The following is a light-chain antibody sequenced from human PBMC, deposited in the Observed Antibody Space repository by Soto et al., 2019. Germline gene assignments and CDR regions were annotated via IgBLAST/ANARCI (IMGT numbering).Light chain of an antibody. J-gene: IGKJ1*01. CDR3: QQYDSPPRT. CDR2: GAS. CDR1: QSISSTY. Sequence: EIVLTQSPGTLSLSPGKRVTLSCRASQSISSTYLAWYQQKPGQAPRLLIYGASSRATGIPDRFIGSGSGTDFTLNISRLEPEDFAVYYCQQYDSPPRTFGQGTKVEVQ. V-gene: IGKV3-20*01.